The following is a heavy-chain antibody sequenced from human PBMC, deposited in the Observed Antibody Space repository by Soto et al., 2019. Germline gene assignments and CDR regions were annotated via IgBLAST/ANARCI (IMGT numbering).Heavy chain of an antibody. Sequence: GGSLRLSCAASGFTFDDYGMSWVRQAPGKGLEWVAVISYDGSNKYYADTVKGRFTISRDNSKNTLYLQMNSLRAEDTAVYYCAVGYCSSTSCYAPRLYYYGMDVWGQGTTVTVS. V-gene: IGHV3-30*03. CDR2: ISYDGSNK. J-gene: IGHJ6*02. CDR1: GFTFDDYG. CDR3: AVGYCSSTSCYAPRLYYYGMDV. D-gene: IGHD2-2*01.